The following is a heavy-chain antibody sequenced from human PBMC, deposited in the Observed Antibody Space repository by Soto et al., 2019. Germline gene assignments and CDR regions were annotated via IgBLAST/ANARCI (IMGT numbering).Heavy chain of an antibody. D-gene: IGHD2-15*01. V-gene: IGHV3-48*02. Sequence: EVQLVESGGGLVQPGGSLRLSCAASGFTFSSYSMNWVRQAPGKGLEWVSYISSSSSTIYYADSVKGRFTISRDNAKNSLYLQMNSLRDEDTAVYYCARGGVGGYYYYYGMDVWGQGTTVTVSS. CDR2: ISSSSSTI. J-gene: IGHJ6*02. CDR1: GFTFSSYS. CDR3: ARGGVGGYYYYYGMDV.